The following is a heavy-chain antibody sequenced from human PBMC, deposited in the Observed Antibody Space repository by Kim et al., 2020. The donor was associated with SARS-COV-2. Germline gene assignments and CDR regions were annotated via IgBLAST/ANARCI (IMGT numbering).Heavy chain of an antibody. V-gene: IGHV3-15*01. CDR1: GFTFSNAW. CDR3: TTDQEDHTYYYDSSGSC. D-gene: IGHD3-22*01. CDR2: IKSKTDGGTT. Sequence: GGSLRLSCAASGFTFSNAWMSWVRQAPGKGLEWVGRIKSKTDGGTTDYAAPVKGRFTISRDDSKNTLYLQMNSLKTEDTAVYYCTTDQEDHTYYYDSSGSCWGQGTLVTVSS. J-gene: IGHJ4*02.